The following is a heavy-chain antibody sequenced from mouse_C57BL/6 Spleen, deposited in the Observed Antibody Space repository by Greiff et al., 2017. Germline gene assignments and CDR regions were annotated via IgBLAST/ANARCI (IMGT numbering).Heavy chain of an antibody. Sequence: QVQLQQPGAELVKPGASVKLSCKASGYTFTSYWMHWVKQRPGQGLEWIGMIHPNSGSTNYNEKFKSKATLTVDKSSSTAYMQLSSLTSEDSAVYYCARSGDYYGSGAMDYWGQGTSVTVSS. D-gene: IGHD1-1*01. J-gene: IGHJ4*01. V-gene: IGHV1-64*01. CDR3: ARSGDYYGSGAMDY. CDR2: IHPNSGST. CDR1: GYTFTSYW.